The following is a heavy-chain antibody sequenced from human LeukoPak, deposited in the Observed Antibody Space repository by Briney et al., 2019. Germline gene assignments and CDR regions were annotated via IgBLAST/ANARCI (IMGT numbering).Heavy chain of an antibody. Sequence: NASETLSLTCTVSGGSISSYYWSWIRQPAGKGLEWIGRIFSSGSTNYNPSLKSRVTMSVDTSKNHFSLKLHSVIAADTAVYYCARGRGYSEDWFDPWGQGTLVTVSS. CDR3: ARGRGYSEDWFDP. CDR1: GGSISSYY. J-gene: IGHJ5*02. V-gene: IGHV4-4*07. CDR2: IFSSGST. D-gene: IGHD3-3*01.